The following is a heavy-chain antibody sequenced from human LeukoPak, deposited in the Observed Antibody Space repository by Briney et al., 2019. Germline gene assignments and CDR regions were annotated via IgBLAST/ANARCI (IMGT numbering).Heavy chain of an antibody. D-gene: IGHD6-13*01. CDR2: ISSSSSYT. CDR1: GFTFSDYY. V-gene: IGHV3-11*03. J-gene: IGHJ4*02. Sequence: GGSLRLSCAASGFTFSDYYMSWIRQAPGKGLEWVSYISSSSSYTNYADSVKGRFTISRDNARNSLFLQMNSLRAEDTAVYYCARRGGSSRGSQGDDYWGQGTQVTVSS. CDR3: ARRGGSSRGSQGDDY.